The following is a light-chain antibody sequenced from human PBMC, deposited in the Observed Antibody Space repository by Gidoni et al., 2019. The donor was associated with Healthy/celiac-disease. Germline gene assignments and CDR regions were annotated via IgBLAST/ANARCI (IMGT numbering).Light chain of an antibody. CDR1: QSVSSY. CDR2: DAP. J-gene: IGKJ1*01. Sequence: ENELTQSPATLSLSPGERATLSCRASQSVSSYLAWYQQKPGQAPRLLRYDAPNRATGIPARCSVGGSGTDFTLSISSLEPEDFAVYYCQRRSYAFGQGTKVEIK. CDR3: QRRSYA. V-gene: IGKV3-11*01.